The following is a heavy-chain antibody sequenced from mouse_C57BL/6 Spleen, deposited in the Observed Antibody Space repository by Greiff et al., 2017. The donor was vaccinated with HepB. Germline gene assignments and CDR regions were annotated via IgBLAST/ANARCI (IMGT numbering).Heavy chain of an antibody. CDR1: GFTFSSYA. CDR3: ARDWDYGSSSHFDY. J-gene: IGHJ2*01. Sequence: EVKVVESGGGLVKPGGSLKLSCAASGFTFSSYAMSWVRQTPEKRLEWVATISDGGSYTYYPDNVKGRFTISRDNAKNNLYLQMSHLKSEDTAMYYCARDWDYGSSSHFDYWGQGTTLTVSS. V-gene: IGHV5-4*01. D-gene: IGHD1-1*01. CDR2: ISDGGSYT.